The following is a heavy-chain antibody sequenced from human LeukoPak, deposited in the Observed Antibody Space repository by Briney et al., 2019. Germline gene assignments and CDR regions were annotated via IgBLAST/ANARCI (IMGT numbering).Heavy chain of an antibody. V-gene: IGHV1-18*01. J-gene: IGHJ4*02. CDR1: GYILTNYG. CDR2: ISGYNADT. CDR3: ARDMPIAAAGTPDY. Sequence: ASVKVSCKASGYILTNYGITWVRQAPGQGLEWMGWISGYNADTDSAQKVQGRLTMTTDTSTNTAYMELRSLRSDDTAVYYCARDMPIAAAGTPDYWGQGTLVTVSS. D-gene: IGHD6-13*01.